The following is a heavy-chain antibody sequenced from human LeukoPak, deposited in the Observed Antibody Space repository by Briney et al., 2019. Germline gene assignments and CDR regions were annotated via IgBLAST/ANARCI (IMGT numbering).Heavy chain of an antibody. J-gene: IGHJ4*02. V-gene: IGHV4-59*01. CDR3: ATAGPISGRHNYFDS. D-gene: IGHD3-10*01. CDR2: IYYSGST. Sequence: SETLSLTCTASGGSITGSYWSWLRQPPGKGLQYIGYIYYSGSTNYNPSLKSRVTISVDTSKNQFSLKLTSVTAADTAVYYCATAGPISGRHNYFDSWGQGTLVTVSS. CDR1: GGSITGSY.